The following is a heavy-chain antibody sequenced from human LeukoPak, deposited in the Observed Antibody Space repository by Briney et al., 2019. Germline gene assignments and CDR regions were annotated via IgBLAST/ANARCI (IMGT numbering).Heavy chain of an antibody. CDR2: IKQDGSDK. CDR3: ATHIVVVAAAIPSNWDFDY. V-gene: IGHV3-7*03. J-gene: IGHJ4*02. D-gene: IGHD2-2*01. Sequence: GGSLRLSCAASGFTFSSHGMSWVRQAPGKGLEWVANIKQDGSDKYYVDSVKGRFTISRDNAKNSLYLQMNSLRAEDTAVYYCATHIVVVAAAIPSNWDFDYWGQGTLVTVSS. CDR1: GFTFSSHG.